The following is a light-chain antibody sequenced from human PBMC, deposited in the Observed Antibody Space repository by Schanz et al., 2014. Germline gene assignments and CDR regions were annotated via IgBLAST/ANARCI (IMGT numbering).Light chain of an antibody. Sequence: QAVVTQEPSLTVSPGGTVTLTCASSTGTVTSNYYTNWFQQKPGQAPRALIYDTINKHSWTPARFSGSLLGGKAALTLSGVQPDDEAEYYCLLYYGGAQLWVFGGGTKLTVL. V-gene: IGLV7-43*01. CDR1: TGTVTSNYY. J-gene: IGLJ3*02. CDR3: LLYYGGAQLWV. CDR2: DTI.